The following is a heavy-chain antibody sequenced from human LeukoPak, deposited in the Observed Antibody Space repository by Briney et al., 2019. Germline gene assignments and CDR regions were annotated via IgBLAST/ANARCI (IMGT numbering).Heavy chain of an antibody. J-gene: IGHJ4*02. CDR1: GFTFSTRG. Sequence: TGGSLRLSCAISGFTFSTRGMHWIRQAPGKGLGWVAIISSDGNNKYYADSVKGRFTISRDNSKNMLYLEMNSLRADDTAVYYCAKDHMAVRVGYIFDYWGQGTLVTVSS. D-gene: IGHD5-18*01. CDR3: AKDHMAVRVGYIFDY. V-gene: IGHV3-30*18. CDR2: ISSDGNNK.